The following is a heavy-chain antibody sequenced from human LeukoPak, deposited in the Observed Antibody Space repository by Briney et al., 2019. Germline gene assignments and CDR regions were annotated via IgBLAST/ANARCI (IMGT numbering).Heavy chain of an antibody. CDR2: IYYSGST. D-gene: IGHD2-2*01. Sequence: SETLSLTCTVSGGSISSGDYYWSWIRQPPGKDLEWIGYIYYSGSTYYNPSLKSRVTISVDTSKNQFSLKLSSVTAADTAVYYCARVGVPAVEFGGDYYMYVWGKGTTVTVSS. V-gene: IGHV4-30-4*08. CDR3: ARVGVPAVEFGGDYYMYV. J-gene: IGHJ6*03. CDR1: GGSISSGDYY.